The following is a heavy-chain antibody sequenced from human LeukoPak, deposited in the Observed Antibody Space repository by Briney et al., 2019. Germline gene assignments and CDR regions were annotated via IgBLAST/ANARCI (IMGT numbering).Heavy chain of an antibody. D-gene: IGHD3-3*01. V-gene: IGHV3-30-3*01. CDR1: GFTFSSYA. J-gene: IGHJ4*02. CDR3: ARGGRGASITIFGVVIMY. Sequence: GGSLRLSCAASGFTFSSYAMHWVRQAPGKGLGWVAVISYDGSNRYYADSVKGRFTISRDNSKNTLYLQMNSLRAEDTAVYYCARGGRGASITIFGVVIMYWGQGTLVTVSS. CDR2: ISYDGSNR.